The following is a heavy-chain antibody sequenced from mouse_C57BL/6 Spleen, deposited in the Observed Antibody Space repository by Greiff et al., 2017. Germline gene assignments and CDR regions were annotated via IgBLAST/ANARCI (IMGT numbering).Heavy chain of an antibody. J-gene: IGHJ4*01. Sequence: QVQLQQSGAELVKPGASVKLSCKASGYNFTESTIHWVKQRSGQGLEWIGWFYPGSGSRKYNEKFKDKATLTADKSSSTVYMELSRLTSEDSAVYFIARHEIPLADYRDYAMDYGGQGTSVTVSS. V-gene: IGHV1-62-2*01. D-gene: IGHD2-14*01. CDR3: ARHEIPLADYRDYAMDY. CDR1: GYNFTEST. CDR2: FYPGSGSR.